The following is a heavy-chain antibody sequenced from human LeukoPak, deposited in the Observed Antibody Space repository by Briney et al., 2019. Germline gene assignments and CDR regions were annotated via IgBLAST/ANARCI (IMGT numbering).Heavy chain of an antibody. CDR1: GFTFSSYS. Sequence: PGGSLRLSCAASGFTFSSYSMNWVRQAPGKGLEWVSSISSSSSYIYYADSVKGRFTISRDNAKNSLYLQMNSLRAEDTAVYYCAKERFIVGARTFDYWGQGTLVTVSS. J-gene: IGHJ4*02. V-gene: IGHV3-21*01. CDR2: ISSSSSYI. D-gene: IGHD1-26*01. CDR3: AKERFIVGARTFDY.